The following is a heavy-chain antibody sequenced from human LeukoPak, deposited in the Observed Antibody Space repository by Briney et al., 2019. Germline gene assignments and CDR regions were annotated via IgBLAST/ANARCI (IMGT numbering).Heavy chain of an antibody. Sequence: GGSLRLSCAASGFTFSSYAMSWVRQAPGKGLEWVSSISGSGRGTYYADSVKGRFTISRDTSKSTLYLQMNSLRAEDTAVYYCARDSSGPHSYDYWGQGTLVTVSS. CDR2: ISGSGRGT. D-gene: IGHD6-19*01. CDR3: ARDSSGPHSYDY. CDR1: GFTFSSYA. J-gene: IGHJ4*02. V-gene: IGHV3-23*01.